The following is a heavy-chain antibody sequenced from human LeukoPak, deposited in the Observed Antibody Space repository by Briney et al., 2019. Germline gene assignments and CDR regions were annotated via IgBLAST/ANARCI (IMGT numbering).Heavy chain of an antibody. Sequence: ASVKVSCKASGGTFSSYAISWVRQAPGQGLEWMGRIIPILGIANYAQKFQGRVTITADKSTSTAYMELSSLRSEDTAVYYCARDGIVGATMVDYWGQGTLVTVSS. V-gene: IGHV1-69*04. CDR2: IIPILGIA. CDR1: GGTFSSYA. J-gene: IGHJ4*02. CDR3: ARDGIVGATMVDY. D-gene: IGHD1-26*01.